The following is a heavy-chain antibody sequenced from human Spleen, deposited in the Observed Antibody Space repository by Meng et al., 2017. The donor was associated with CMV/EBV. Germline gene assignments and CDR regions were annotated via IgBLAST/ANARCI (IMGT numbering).Heavy chain of an antibody. D-gene: IGHD2-8*01. CDR1: GFTFNNYW. Sequence: SLKISCAVSGFTFNNYWMHWVRQAPGKGLEWVSGISWNSGSIGYADSVKGRFTISRDNAKNSLYLQMNNLRAEDTAVYYCVRGGEHCTKTSCFHWGQGTLVTVSS. J-gene: IGHJ4*02. CDR3: VRGGEHCTKTSCFH. CDR2: ISWNSGSI. V-gene: IGHV3-9*01.